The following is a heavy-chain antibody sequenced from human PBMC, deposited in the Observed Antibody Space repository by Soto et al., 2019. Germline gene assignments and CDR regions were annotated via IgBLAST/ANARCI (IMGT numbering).Heavy chain of an antibody. J-gene: IGHJ3*02. V-gene: IGHV4-4*02. Sequence: QVQLQESGPGLVKPLGTLSLTCAVSGGSISSSNWWSWVRQPPGKGLEWIGEIYHSGSTNYNPSLRSRVTISVDKSKNQFSLKLSSVTAADTAVYYCARDCSGGSCYSRPDAFDIWGQGTMVTVSS. CDR3: ARDCSGGSCYSRPDAFDI. CDR1: GGSISSSNW. CDR2: IYHSGST. D-gene: IGHD2-15*01.